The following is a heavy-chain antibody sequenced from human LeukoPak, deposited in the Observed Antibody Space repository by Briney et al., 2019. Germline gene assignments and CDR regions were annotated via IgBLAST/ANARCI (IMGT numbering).Heavy chain of an antibody. CDR2: ISSSSSTI. J-gene: IGHJ4*02. Sequence: GGSLRLSCAASGFTFSSYSMNWVRQAPGKGLEWVSYISSSSSTIYYADSVKGRFTISRDNAKNSLYLQMNSLRAEDTAVYYCARPGPWGLWSLDYWGQGTLVTVSS. CDR3: ARPGPWGLWSLDY. D-gene: IGHD5-18*01. CDR1: GFTFSSYS. V-gene: IGHV3-48*04.